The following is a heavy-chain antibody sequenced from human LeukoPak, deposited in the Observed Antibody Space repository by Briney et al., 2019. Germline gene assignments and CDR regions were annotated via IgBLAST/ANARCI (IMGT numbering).Heavy chain of an antibody. CDR1: GFTFSSYA. D-gene: IGHD3-10*01. V-gene: IGHV3-23*01. CDR2: ISGSGGST. CDR3: AKGGSGSYPN. Sequence: GGSLRLSYAASGFTFSSYAMSWVRQAPAKGLEWVSTISGSGGSTYYADSVKGRFTISRDNSRNTLYLQMNSLRAEDTAVYYCAKGGSGSYPNWGQGTLVTVSS. J-gene: IGHJ4*02.